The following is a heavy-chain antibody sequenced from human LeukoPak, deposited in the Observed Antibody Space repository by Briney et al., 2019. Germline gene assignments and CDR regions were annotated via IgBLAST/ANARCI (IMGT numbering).Heavy chain of an antibody. CDR3: ARDSWTEVVRFDY. Sequence: NPSETLFLTCTVSGYSISSGSYWGWIRQPPGKGLEWIGSIYHGGSTYYNPSLKSRVTISVDTSKNQFSLKLSSVTAADTAVYFCARDSWTEVVRFDYWGQGTLVTVSS. CDR1: GYSISSGSY. D-gene: IGHD2-2*01. J-gene: IGHJ4*02. CDR2: IYHGGST. V-gene: IGHV4-38-2*02.